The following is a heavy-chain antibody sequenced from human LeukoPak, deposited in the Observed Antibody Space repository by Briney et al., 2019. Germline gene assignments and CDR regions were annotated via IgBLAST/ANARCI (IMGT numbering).Heavy chain of an antibody. Sequence: SVKVFCKASGGTFSKYAISWVRQAPGQGLEWMGGITPTYGLVHYAQKFQGRVTLTTDTSTGTADLEMNSLTFEDTAVYYCATGTNGLYGRNRFQGYFDDWGQGTLVTVLS. D-gene: IGHD2-8*01. CDR2: ITPTYGLV. CDR3: ATGTNGLYGRNRFQGYFDD. CDR1: GGTFSKYA. V-gene: IGHV1-69*10. J-gene: IGHJ4*02.